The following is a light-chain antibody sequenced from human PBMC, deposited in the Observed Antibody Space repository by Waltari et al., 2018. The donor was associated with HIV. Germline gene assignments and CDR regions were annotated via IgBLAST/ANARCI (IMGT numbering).Light chain of an antibody. CDR3: QQYENYPRT. J-gene: IGKJ4*01. V-gene: IGKV1-5*03. CDR2: RAS. CDR1: QNIGEY. Sequence: IHMTQSPSTLSASVGDTVTITCRASQNIGEYLAWYQQKPGTAPDLLVFRASKLQSGVPSRFGGSGSGTEFTLTITSLQSDDSATYYCQQYENYPRTFGGGTRVEIK.